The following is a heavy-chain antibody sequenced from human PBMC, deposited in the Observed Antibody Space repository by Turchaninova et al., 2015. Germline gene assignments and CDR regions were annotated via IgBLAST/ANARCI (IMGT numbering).Heavy chain of an antibody. J-gene: IGHJ3*02. CDR1: GFSVSTTGVG. CDR2: IYWDDDN. V-gene: IGHV2-5*02. CDR3: AHRRMYIPAAADAFDI. Sequence: QITLKASGPTLVESTQTLTLTCTLSGFSVSTTGVGVGWIRQPPGKALGCLALIYWDDDNRYSPSLKSSLTITKDTSKNQVVLTLTTMDPVDTATYYCAHRRMYIPAAADAFDIWGQGTMVSVSS. D-gene: IGHD6-25*01.